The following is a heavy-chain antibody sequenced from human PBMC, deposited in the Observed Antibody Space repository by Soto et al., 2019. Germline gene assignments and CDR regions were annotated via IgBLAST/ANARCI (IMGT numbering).Heavy chain of an antibody. CDR3: ARQTGTMPRFNWFDS. CDR1: GYIFTRFW. V-gene: IGHV5-51*01. CDR2: IYPGVYGI. D-gene: IGHD4-17*01. J-gene: IGHJ5*01. Sequence: GESLKISWNASGYIFTRFWIGWVRQTPAKGLGWMGVIYPGVYGISYSPSVPGQVTISSDKSVSTAYLQLSSLKASDTAIYDCARQTGTMPRFNWFDSWGQGTVVTVSS.